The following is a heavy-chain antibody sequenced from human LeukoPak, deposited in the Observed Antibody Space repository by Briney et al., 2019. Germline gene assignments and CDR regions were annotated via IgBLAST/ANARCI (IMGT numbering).Heavy chain of an antibody. CDR3: ACRDLSSTWSYP. CDR2: IYPGNSST. D-gene: IGHD6-13*01. J-gene: IGHJ5*02. Sequence: GESLKISCKGIGYSSISYWIGWLRQLPGKGRVGRGVIYPGNSSTRYKPSFQGQVTISVDKSITTAYLQWVSLKASDTAMYYCACRDLSSTWSYPWGQGTLVTVSS. V-gene: IGHV5-51*01. CDR1: GYSSISYW.